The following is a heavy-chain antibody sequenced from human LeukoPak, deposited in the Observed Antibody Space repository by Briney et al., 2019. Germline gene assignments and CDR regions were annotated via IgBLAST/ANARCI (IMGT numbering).Heavy chain of an antibody. Sequence: ASVKVSCKASGYTFTSYAMHWVRQAPGQRLEWMGWINAGNGNTKYSQKFQGRVTITRDTSASTAYMELSSLRSEDTAVYYCAREDYDSSGYGDYFDYWGQGTLVTVFS. D-gene: IGHD3-22*01. J-gene: IGHJ4*02. CDR1: GYTFTSYA. V-gene: IGHV1-3*01. CDR2: INAGNGNT. CDR3: AREDYDSSGYGDYFDY.